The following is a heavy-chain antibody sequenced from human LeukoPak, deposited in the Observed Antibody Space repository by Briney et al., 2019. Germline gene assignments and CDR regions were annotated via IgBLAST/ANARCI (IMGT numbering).Heavy chain of an antibody. V-gene: IGHV3-21*01. Sequence: GGSLRLSCAASGFTFSSYTMNWVRQAPGKGLEWVSSITSSSSYIYYADSVKGRFTISRDNAKNSLCLQMNSLRAEDTAVYYCARHVVAVGFDYWGQGTLVTVSS. CDR2: ITSSSSYI. CDR3: ARHVVAVGFDY. D-gene: IGHD3-22*01. J-gene: IGHJ4*02. CDR1: GFTFSSYT.